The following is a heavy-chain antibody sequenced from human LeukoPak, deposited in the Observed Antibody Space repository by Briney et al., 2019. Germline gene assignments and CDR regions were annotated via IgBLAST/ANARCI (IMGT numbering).Heavy chain of an antibody. J-gene: IGHJ4*02. Sequence: ASVKVSCKASGYTFTSYAMNWVRQAPGQGLEWMGWINTNTGYPTYAQGFTGRFVFSLDTSVSTAYLQISSLKAEDTAVYYCARDTALLLWFGESYYFDYWGQGTLVTVSS. CDR1: GYTFTSYA. D-gene: IGHD3-10*01. CDR2: INTNTGYP. V-gene: IGHV7-4-1*02. CDR3: ARDTALLLWFGESYYFDY.